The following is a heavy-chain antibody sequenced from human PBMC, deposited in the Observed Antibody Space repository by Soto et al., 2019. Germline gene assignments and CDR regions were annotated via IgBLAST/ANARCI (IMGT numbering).Heavy chain of an antibody. CDR3: ARDPNVALADY. D-gene: IGHD1-1*01. CDR1: GFIFNRYA. Sequence: QVQLVQSGGGVVQPGKSLRLSCAASGFIFNRYAFHWVRQAPGQGLEWVAQISYDGSSQDYGGSVKGRFTISRDTSNNTLFLPIASLSAEDTAVYYCARDPNVALADYWGQGTLVTVSS. CDR2: ISYDGSSQ. J-gene: IGHJ4*02. V-gene: IGHV3-30*01.